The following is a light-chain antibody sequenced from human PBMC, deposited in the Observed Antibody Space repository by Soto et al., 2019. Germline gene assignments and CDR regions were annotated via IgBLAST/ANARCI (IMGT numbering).Light chain of an antibody. CDR3: QQDNGFSVT. CDR1: QSISNY. J-gene: IGKJ4*01. V-gene: IGKV1-5*01. Sequence: DIQMTQSPSTLSASVGNRVTITCRASQSISNYLAWYQQKPGKAPKLLIYDASSLDSGVPSRFSGSGSGTEFTLTISSLQPDDFATYYCQQDNGFSVTFGGGTKVENK. CDR2: DAS.